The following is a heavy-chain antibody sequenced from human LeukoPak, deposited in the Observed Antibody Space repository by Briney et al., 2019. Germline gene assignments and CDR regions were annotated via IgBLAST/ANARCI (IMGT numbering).Heavy chain of an antibody. CDR2: TNQEGSEK. CDR1: GFTISTYW. CDR3: ARDPKWLDY. D-gene: IGHD5-12*01. J-gene: IGHJ4*02. Sequence: PGGSLRLSCAASGFTISTYWMSWVRQAPGKGLEWVANTNQEGSEKYYVDSVKGRFTISKDNAKSSLYLQMNSLRAEDTAVYYCARDPKWLDYWGQGTLVTVSS. V-gene: IGHV3-7*01.